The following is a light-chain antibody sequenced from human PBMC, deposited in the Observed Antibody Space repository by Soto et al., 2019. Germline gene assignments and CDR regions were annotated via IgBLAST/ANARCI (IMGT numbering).Light chain of an antibody. J-gene: IGKJ4*01. Sequence: QTAGSLSLSAWEGASLSFRASQTVRNNYLAWYQQKPCQAPRLLIYDASSRATGIPDRFSGGGYGTDFIRTSSALAPEHLNLYYYQQVSGSPRAFGGGTKVDIK. CDR2: DAS. CDR3: QQVSGSPRA. CDR1: QTVRNNY. V-gene: IGKV3-20*01.